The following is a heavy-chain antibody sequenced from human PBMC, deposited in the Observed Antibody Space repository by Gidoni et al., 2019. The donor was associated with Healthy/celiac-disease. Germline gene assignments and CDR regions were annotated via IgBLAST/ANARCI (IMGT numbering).Heavy chain of an antibody. V-gene: IGHV4-59*01. CDR3: ARAGGDSSGYYFSRKYYFDY. Sequence: QVQLQESGPGLVTPSETLSLTCTVSGGSISSYSWSWIRQPPGKGLEWIGYIYYSGSTNYNPSLKSRVTISVDTSKNQFSLKLSSVTAADTAVYYCARAGGDSSGYYFSRKYYFDYWGQGTLVTVSS. CDR1: GGSISSYS. CDR2: IYYSGST. D-gene: IGHD3-22*01. J-gene: IGHJ4*02.